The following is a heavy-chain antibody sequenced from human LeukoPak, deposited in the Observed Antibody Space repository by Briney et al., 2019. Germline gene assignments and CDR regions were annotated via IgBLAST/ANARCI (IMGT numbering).Heavy chain of an antibody. V-gene: IGHV1-18*01. CDR2: ISAYNGNT. CDR1: GYTFTSYG. D-gene: IGHD3-22*01. CDR3: ARTRFWYYDSFVRPYYFDH. Sequence: ASVKVSCKASGYTFTSYGISWVRQAPGQGLEWMGWISAYNGNTNYAQKLQGRVTMTTDTSTSTAYMELRSLRSDDTAVYYCARTRFWYYDSFVRPYYFDHWGQGTLVTVSS. J-gene: IGHJ4*02.